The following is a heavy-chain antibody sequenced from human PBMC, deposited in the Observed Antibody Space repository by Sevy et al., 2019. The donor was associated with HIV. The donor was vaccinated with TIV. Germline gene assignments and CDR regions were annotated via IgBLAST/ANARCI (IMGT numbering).Heavy chain of an antibody. CDR2: IYPGDSAT. Sequence: GESLKISCKGSGYSFASYWIAWVRQMPGKGLEWMGIIYPGDSATKYSPSFQGQVTFSVDKSISTAYVQWSSLKASDSAMYYCARRDYLNYAMDVWGQGTTVPVS. D-gene: IGHD4-17*01. J-gene: IGHJ6*02. CDR3: ARRDYLNYAMDV. CDR1: GYSFASYW. V-gene: IGHV5-51*01.